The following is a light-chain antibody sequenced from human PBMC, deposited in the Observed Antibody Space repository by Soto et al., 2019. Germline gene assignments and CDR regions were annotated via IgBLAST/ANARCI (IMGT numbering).Light chain of an antibody. CDR1: QRIASD. J-gene: IGKJ1*01. V-gene: IGKV1-39*01. CDR3: QQGHGT. CDR2: GS. Sequence: DIQMPQSPSSPSASIGDRVTITCRASQRIASDLCWYKQKPGNAPNLLLFGSILHSGVPSRFSGSGSETDYTLTITIIQPEDLETDDCQQGHGTFGQGTKV.